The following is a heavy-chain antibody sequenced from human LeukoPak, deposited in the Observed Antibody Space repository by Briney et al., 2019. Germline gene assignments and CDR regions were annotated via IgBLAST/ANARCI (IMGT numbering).Heavy chain of an antibody. V-gene: IGHV3-49*04. J-gene: IGHJ4*02. CDR2: IRSKAYGGTT. CDR1: GFTFGDYA. Sequence: QTGGSLRLSCTASGFTFGDYAMSWVRQAPGKGLEWVGFIRSKAYGGTTEYAASVKGRFTISRDDSKSIAYLQMNSLKTEDTAVYYCTRGYCSGGSCYSARPHERSFDCWGQGTLVTVSS. CDR3: TRGYCSGGSCYSARPHERSFDC. D-gene: IGHD2-15*01.